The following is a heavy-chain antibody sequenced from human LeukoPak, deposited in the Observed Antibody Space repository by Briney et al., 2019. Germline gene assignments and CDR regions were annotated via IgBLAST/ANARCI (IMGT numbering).Heavy chain of an antibody. V-gene: IGHV3-23*01. CDR3: AKDQEGDILTGYYESPGVFDP. CDR1: GFTFSSYS. CDR2: ISGSGGST. D-gene: IGHD3-9*01. Sequence: PGGSLRLSCAASGFTFSSYSMNWVRQAPGKGLEWVSAISGSGGSTYYADSVKGRFTISRDNSKNTLYLQMNSLRVEDTAVYYCAKDQEGDILTGYYESPGVFDPWGQGTLVTVSS. J-gene: IGHJ5*02.